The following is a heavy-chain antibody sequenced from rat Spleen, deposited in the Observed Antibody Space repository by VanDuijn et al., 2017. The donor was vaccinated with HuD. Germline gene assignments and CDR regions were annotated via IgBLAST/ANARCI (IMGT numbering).Heavy chain of an antibody. CDR1: GFTFSDYY. CDR3: ARHPGYRYNSVWYFDY. V-gene: IGHV5-29*01. Sequence: EVQLVESDGGLVQPGRSLKLSCAASGFTFSDYYMAWVRQAPTKGLEWVATISYDGSSTYYRDSVKGRFTISRDNAKSTLYLQMDSLRSEDTATYYCARHPGYRYNSVWYFDYWGQGVMVTVSS. CDR2: ISYDGSST. D-gene: IGHD1-5*01. J-gene: IGHJ2*01.